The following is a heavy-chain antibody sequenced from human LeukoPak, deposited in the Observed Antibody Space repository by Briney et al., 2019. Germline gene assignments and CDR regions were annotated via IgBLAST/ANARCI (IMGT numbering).Heavy chain of an antibody. V-gene: IGHV1-69*04. CDR2: IIPIFGIA. CDR3: ARVIAAAGTRWFDP. J-gene: IGHJ5*02. CDR1: GGTFSSYA. D-gene: IGHD6-13*01. Sequence: SVKVSCKASGGTFSSYAISWVRQAPGQGLEWMGRIIPIFGIANYAQKFQGRVTITADKSTSTAYMELSSLRSEDTAVYYCARVIAAAGTRWFDPWAREPWSPSPQ.